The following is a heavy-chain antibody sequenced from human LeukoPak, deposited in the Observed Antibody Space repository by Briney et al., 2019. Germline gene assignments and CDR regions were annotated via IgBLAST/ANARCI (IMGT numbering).Heavy chain of an antibody. D-gene: IGHD1-26*01. J-gene: IGHJ5*02. CDR2: IKSKTDDGTT. V-gene: IGHV3-15*07. CDR1: GFIFSNAW. Sequence: GGSLRLSCAASGFIFSNAWMNWVRQAPGKGLEWVGRIKSKTDDGTTDYAAPVKGRFTISRDDSKNMLCLQMNSLKTEDTAVYYCTTWEFDPWGQGTLVTVSS. CDR3: TTWEFDP.